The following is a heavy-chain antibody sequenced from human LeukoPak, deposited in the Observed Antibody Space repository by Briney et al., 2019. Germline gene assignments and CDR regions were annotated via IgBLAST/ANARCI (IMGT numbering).Heavy chain of an antibody. V-gene: IGHV3-72*01. D-gene: IGHD6-13*01. CDR2: SATTKANSCTT. Sequence: GGSLRLSCAGAGFSIADHHMDWVRQAPGTGLEWIGRSATTKANSCTTQYAASVRGRFTSSRDDSQNSLYLHLNSLKTEDTAVYYCVRVVTTRSGWYHFDNWGLGTLVSVSS. CDR3: VRVVTTRSGWYHFDN. J-gene: IGHJ4*02. CDR1: GFSIADHH.